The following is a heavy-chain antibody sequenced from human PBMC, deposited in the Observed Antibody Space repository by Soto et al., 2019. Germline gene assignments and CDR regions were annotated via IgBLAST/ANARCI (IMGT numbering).Heavy chain of an antibody. V-gene: IGHV3-7*04. CDR3: AGGTGWLSDL. CDR2: IKQDGGDK. D-gene: IGHD6-19*01. J-gene: IGHJ5*02. Sequence: EVHLVESGGGLVQPGGSLRLSCAASGFTFSNYWMNWVRQAPGKGLEWVAIIKQDGGDKYYVDSVKGRFTISRDNAKNSLYLQMSSLRADDTALYYCAGGTGWLSDLWGQGTLVTVSS. CDR1: GFTFSNYW.